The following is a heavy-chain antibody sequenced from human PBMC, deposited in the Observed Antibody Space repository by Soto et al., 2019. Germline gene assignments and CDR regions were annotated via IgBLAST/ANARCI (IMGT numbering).Heavy chain of an antibody. V-gene: IGHV3-30*14. Sequence: PGGSLRLSCAASGFTFNNFAMHWVRQAPGKGLEWVAFISYDGTYKYYADSVRGRFTVYRDNSKSTLFLQMNSLKFEDTAVYVCANEVDVAFSSLQYGIDVWGQGTTVTVS. CDR3: ANEVDVAFSSLQYGIDV. D-gene: IGHD5-12*01. J-gene: IGHJ6*02. CDR2: ISYDGTYK. CDR1: GFTFNNFA.